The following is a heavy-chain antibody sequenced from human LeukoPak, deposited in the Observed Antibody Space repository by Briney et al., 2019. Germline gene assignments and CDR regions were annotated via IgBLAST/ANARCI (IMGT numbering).Heavy chain of an antibody. CDR2: IYTSGST. D-gene: IGHD3-10*01. V-gene: IGHV4-61*02. CDR3: ARDAYGSGSHPTPYYYYYMDV. J-gene: IGHJ6*03. CDR1: GGSISSGSYY. Sequence: SETLSLTCTVSGGSISSGSYYWSWIRQPAGKGLEWIGRIYTSGSTNYNPSLKSRVTISVDTSKNQFSLKLSSVTAADTAVYYCARDAYGSGSHPTPYYYYYMDVWGKGTTVTISS.